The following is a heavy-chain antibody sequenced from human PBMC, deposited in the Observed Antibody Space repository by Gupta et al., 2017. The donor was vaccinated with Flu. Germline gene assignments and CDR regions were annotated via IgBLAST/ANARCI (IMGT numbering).Heavy chain of an antibody. CDR3: ARDPGAAGDDAFDI. J-gene: IGHJ3*02. Sequence: EVQLVESGGGLVKPGGSLRLSCAASGFTFSSYSMNWVRQAPGKGLEWVSSISSSSSYIYYADSVKGRFTISRDNAKNSLYLQMNSLRAEDTAVYYCARDPGAAGDDAFDIWGQGTMVTVSS. CDR2: ISSSSSYI. D-gene: IGHD6-13*01. V-gene: IGHV3-21*01. CDR1: GFTFSSYS.